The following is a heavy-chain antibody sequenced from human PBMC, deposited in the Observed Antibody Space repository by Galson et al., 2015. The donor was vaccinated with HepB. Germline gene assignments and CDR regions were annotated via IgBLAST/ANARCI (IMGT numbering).Heavy chain of an antibody. J-gene: IGHJ4*02. CDR3: ARGAYRVSGWYGEFDY. Sequence: SLRLSCAASGFTFSSYAMHWVRQAPGKGLEWVAVISYDGSNKYYADSVKGRFTISRDNSKNTLYLQMNSLRAEDTAVYYCARGAYRVSGWYGEFDYWGQGTLVTVSS. CDR2: ISYDGSNK. D-gene: IGHD6-19*01. V-gene: IGHV3-30-3*01. CDR1: GFTFSSYA.